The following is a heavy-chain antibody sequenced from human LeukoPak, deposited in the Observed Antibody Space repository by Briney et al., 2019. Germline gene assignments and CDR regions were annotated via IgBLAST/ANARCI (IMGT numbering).Heavy chain of an antibody. CDR1: GFTFSSYT. CDR2: ISGSSGYI. Sequence: GGSLRLSCATSGFTFSSYTMNWVRQAPGKGLEWVSSISGSSGYIYYADSVKGRFTISRDNAKNSLYLQMNDLRAEDTAMYYCARGTSSSGYYSFDSWGQGTLVTVSS. V-gene: IGHV3-21*01. J-gene: IGHJ4*02. CDR3: ARGTSSSGYYSFDS. D-gene: IGHD3-22*01.